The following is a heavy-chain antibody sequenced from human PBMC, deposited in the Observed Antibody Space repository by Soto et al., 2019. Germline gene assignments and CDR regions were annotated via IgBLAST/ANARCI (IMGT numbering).Heavy chain of an antibody. CDR2: ISAYNGNT. J-gene: IGHJ4*02. V-gene: IGHV1-18*01. CDR1: GYTFTRYV. D-gene: IGHD1-1*01. Sequence: PVNVSCKGSGYTFTRYVVSWVSHAPGQGLEWMGWISAYNGNTNYAQKLQGRVTMTTDTSTSTAYMELRSLRSDDTAVYYCARLRLFGTGSTEVFDYWGQGTLVTVSS. CDR3: ARLRLFGTGSTEVFDY.